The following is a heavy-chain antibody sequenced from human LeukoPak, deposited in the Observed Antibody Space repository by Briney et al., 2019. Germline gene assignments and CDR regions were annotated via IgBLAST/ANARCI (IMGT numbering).Heavy chain of an antibody. CDR1: GGTFSSYA. Sequence: SVKVSCKASGGTFSSYAISWVRQAPGQGLEWMGGIIPIFGTANYAQKFQGRVTITTDESTCTAYMELSSLRSEDTAVYYCARGGVRYCSSTSCYYYMDVWGKGTTVTVSS. J-gene: IGHJ6*03. CDR2: IIPIFGTA. CDR3: ARGGVRYCSSTSCYYYMDV. D-gene: IGHD2-2*01. V-gene: IGHV1-69*05.